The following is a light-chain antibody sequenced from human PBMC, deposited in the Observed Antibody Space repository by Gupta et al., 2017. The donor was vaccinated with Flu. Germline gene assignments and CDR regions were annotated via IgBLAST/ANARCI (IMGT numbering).Light chain of an antibody. CDR2: GAS. Sequence: EIVLTQSPGTLSLSPGERATLSCRASQSVSNSYLAWYQQKPGQAPRLLIYGASSRATGIPDRFSGSGSGTDFTLTISTLEPEDFAVYYCQQYGSSPTWTFGQGTKVEIK. J-gene: IGKJ1*01. CDR1: QSVSNSY. V-gene: IGKV3-20*01. CDR3: QQYGSSPTWT.